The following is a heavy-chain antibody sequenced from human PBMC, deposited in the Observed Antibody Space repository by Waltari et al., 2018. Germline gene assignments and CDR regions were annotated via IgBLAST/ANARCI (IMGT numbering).Heavy chain of an antibody. CDR2: INHRRST. J-gene: IGHJ5*02. D-gene: IGHD4-17*01. CDR1: GGSFSGYY. Sequence: QLQLHHVVAGLFNPSETLSLPCAGYGGSFSGYYWTWRRQPPGKAREWIGEINHRRSTNYNPHIKSRGTISVDPSHRQFSLKLSSVTAADTAVYYCAVRRLRVTTPNWFDPWGQGTLVTVSS. V-gene: IGHV4-34*01. CDR3: AVRRLRVTTPNWFDP.